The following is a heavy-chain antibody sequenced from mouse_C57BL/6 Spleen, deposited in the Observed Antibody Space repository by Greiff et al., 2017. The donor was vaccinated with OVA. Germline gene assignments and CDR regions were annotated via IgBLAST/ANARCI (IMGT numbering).Heavy chain of an antibody. CDR1: GFTFSDYG. J-gene: IGHJ4*01. Sequence: EVQGVESGGGLVKPGGSLTLSCAASGFTFSDYGMHWVRQAPEKGLGWVAYISSGSSPIYYADTVKGRFTISRDNAKNTLFLQMTRLRSEDTAMYYCARGDYYGSSDYYAMDYWGQGTSVTVSS. V-gene: IGHV5-17*01. CDR2: ISSGSSPI. D-gene: IGHD1-1*01. CDR3: ARGDYYGSSDYYAMDY.